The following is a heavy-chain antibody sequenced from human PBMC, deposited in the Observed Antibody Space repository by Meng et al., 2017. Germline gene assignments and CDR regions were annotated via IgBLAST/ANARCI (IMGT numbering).Heavy chain of an antibody. J-gene: IGHJ3*02. Sequence: GSLRLSCTVSGGSISSSSYYWGWIRQPPGKGLEWIGSIYYSGSTYYNPSLKSRVTISVDTSKNQFSLKLSSVTAADTAVYYCARATEWELDAFDIWGQGTRVTVSS. CDR2: IYYSGST. V-gene: IGHV4-39*07. CDR1: GGSISSSSYY. D-gene: IGHD1-26*01. CDR3: ARATEWELDAFDI.